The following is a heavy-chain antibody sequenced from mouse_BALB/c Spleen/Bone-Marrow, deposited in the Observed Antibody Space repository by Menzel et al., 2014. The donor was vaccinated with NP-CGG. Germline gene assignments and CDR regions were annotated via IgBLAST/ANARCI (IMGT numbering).Heavy chain of an antibody. J-gene: IGHJ2*01. V-gene: IGHV5-6-3*01. CDR3: ARDNYGSRFDY. CDR1: GFTFSSYG. D-gene: IGHD1-1*01. Sequence: EVMLVESGGGLVQPGGSLKLSCAASGFTFSSYGMSWVRQTPDKRLELVATISNNDGNTYYPDSVKGRFTISRDNAKNTLYLQMSGLKSEDTAMYYCARDNYGSRFDYWGQGTTLTVSS. CDR2: ISNNDGNT.